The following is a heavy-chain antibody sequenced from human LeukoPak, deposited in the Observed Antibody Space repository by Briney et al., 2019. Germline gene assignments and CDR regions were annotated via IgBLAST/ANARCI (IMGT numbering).Heavy chain of an antibody. CDR2: ISGSGDST. J-gene: IGHJ4*02. CDR3: AKDGYYDSSGYYAY. D-gene: IGHD3-22*01. Sequence: PGGSLRLSCAASGFIFTDYWMNWVRQAPGKGLEWVSGISGSGDSTYYADSVKGRFTISRDNSKSTLYLQMNSLRAEDTAVFYCAKDGYYDSSGYYAYWGQGTLVTVSS. V-gene: IGHV3-23*01. CDR1: GFIFTDYW.